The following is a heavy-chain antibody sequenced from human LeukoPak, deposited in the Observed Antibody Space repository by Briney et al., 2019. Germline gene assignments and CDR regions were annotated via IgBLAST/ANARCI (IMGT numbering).Heavy chain of an antibody. V-gene: IGHV3-74*03. J-gene: IGHJ2*01. CDR3: AKEGSTGDFDL. CDR1: GFTFSNFW. D-gene: IGHD3-10*01. CDR2: ISNNGITT. Sequence: PGGSLRLSCVGSGFTFSNFWMHWVRQAPGKGPVWVSRISNNGITTTDADSVRGRFTISRDNSKNTLYLQMNSLRAEDTAVYYCAKEGSTGDFDLWGRGTLVTVSS.